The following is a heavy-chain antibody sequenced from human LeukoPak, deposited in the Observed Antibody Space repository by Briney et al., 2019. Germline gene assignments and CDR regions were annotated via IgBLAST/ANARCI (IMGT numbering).Heavy chain of an antibody. J-gene: IGHJ4*02. CDR2: ITWNGAST. V-gene: IGHV3-20*04. Sequence: GGSLRLSCAASGFTFDDYGMSWVRQAPGKGLEWVTGITWNGASTGFADSVKGRFTISRDNAKNSLYLGMSSLRAEDTALYYCARRLVTAGITDFFDSWGQGTLVSVSS. CDR3: ARRLVTAGITDFFDS. CDR1: GFTFDDYG. D-gene: IGHD2-2*01.